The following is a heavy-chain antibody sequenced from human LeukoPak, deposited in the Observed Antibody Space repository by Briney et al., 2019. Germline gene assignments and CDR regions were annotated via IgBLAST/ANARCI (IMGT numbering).Heavy chain of an antibody. CDR3: ARGRAGMDY. V-gene: IGHV4-59*01. CDR2: IHYSGST. Sequence: SETLSLTCTVSGGSISSYYWSRIRQPPGKGLEWIGYIHYSGSTNYNPSLKSRVTISVDTSKNQFSLKLSSVTAADTAVYYCARGRAGMDYWGQGTLVTVSS. D-gene: IGHD6-13*01. J-gene: IGHJ4*02. CDR1: GGSISSYY.